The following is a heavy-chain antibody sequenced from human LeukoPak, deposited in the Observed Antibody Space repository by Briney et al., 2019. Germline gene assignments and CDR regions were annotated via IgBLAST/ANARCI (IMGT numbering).Heavy chain of an antibody. CDR2: IVVGSGNT. CDR1: GFTFTSSA. Sequence: SVKVSCKASGFTFTSSAMQWVRQARGQRLEWIGWIVVGSGNTNYAQKFQERVTITRDMSTSTACMELSSLRSEDTAVYYCAATVWFGESHYDYWGQGTLVTVSS. D-gene: IGHD3-10*01. J-gene: IGHJ4*02. V-gene: IGHV1-58*02. CDR3: AATVWFGESHYDY.